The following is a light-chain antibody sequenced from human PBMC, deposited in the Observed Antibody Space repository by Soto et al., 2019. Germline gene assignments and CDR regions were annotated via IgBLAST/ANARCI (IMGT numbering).Light chain of an antibody. CDR3: QQRTNWPSST. CDR1: QSVRTY. Sequence: EVVLTQSPATLSLSPGERATLSCRASQSVRTYLAWYQQKPGQVPRLLIHDASSRATGIPDRFSGSGSGTDFTLTISSLEPEDFAVYYCQQRTNWPSSTIGQGTRQEI. CDR2: DAS. J-gene: IGKJ5*01. V-gene: IGKV3-11*01.